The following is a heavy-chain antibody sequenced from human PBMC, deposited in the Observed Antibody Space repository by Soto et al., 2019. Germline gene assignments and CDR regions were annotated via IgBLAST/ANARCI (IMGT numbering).Heavy chain of an antibody. CDR3: ARRGGDFWSGYYTIFDY. V-gene: IGHV4-31*03. CDR2: IYYSGST. CDR1: GGSISSGGYY. J-gene: IGHJ4*02. D-gene: IGHD3-3*01. Sequence: QVQLQESGPGLVKPSQTLSLTCTVSGGSISSGGYYWSWIRQHPGKGLEWIGYIYYSGSTYYNPSLKSRLTISVDTSKNQFSLKLSSVTAADTAVYYCARRGGDFWSGYYTIFDYWGQGTLVTVSS.